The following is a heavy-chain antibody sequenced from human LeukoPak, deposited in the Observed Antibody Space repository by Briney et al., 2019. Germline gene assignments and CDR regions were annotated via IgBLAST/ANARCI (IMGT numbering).Heavy chain of an antibody. CDR3: ARALVEMATICAFDI. Sequence: ASVKVSCKASGYTFTSYGISWVRQAPGQGLEWMGRIIPIFGTANYAQKFQGRVTITTDESTSTAYMELSSLRSEDTAVYYYARALVEMATICAFDIWGQGTMVTVSS. V-gene: IGHV1-69*05. CDR1: GYTFTSYG. CDR2: IIPIFGTA. D-gene: IGHD5-24*01. J-gene: IGHJ3*02.